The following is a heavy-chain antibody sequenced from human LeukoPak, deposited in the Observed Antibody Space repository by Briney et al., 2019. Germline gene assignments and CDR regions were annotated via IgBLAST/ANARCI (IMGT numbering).Heavy chain of an antibody. CDR3: ARDVNYFDF. V-gene: IGHV4-61*02. CDR1: DGSISSDTYY. J-gene: IGHJ4*02. Sequence: PSETLSLTCSVSDGSISSDTYYWSWIRQPAGKGLEWIGRIYTSGSTNYNPSLESRVTMSVDTSNKQFSLKLSSVTAADTAVYYCARDVNYFDFWGQGALVTVSS. CDR2: IYTSGST.